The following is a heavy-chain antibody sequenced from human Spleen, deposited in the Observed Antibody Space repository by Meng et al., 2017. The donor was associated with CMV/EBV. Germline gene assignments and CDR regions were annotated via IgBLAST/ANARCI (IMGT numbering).Heavy chain of an antibody. CDR2: ISGSGGST. J-gene: IGHJ4*02. Sequence: GGSLRLSCAASGFTFSTYAMSWVRQAPGKGLEWVSGISGSGGSTFYADSVKGRFTISRDNSKNTLFLQLNSLRAEDTAVYYCANGDPIAAADYCGQGTLVTVSS. D-gene: IGHD6-13*01. CDR3: ANGDPIAAADY. CDR1: GFTFSTYA. V-gene: IGHV3-23*01.